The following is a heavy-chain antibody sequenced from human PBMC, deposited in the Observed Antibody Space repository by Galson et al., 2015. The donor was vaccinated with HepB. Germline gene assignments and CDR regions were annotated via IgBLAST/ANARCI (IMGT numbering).Heavy chain of an antibody. CDR3: AESANYPKVFDF. V-gene: IGHV1-8*01. D-gene: IGHD4/OR15-4a*01. CDR2: VNPNGGDT. Sequence: SVKVSCKASGYAFINYDINWVRQATGQGLEWMGWVNPNGGDTGYAQKFQGRVTMTADAPTRTAYMELNSLRSDDTAVYYCAESANYPKVFDFWGQGTLATVSS. CDR1: GYAFINYD. J-gene: IGHJ4*02.